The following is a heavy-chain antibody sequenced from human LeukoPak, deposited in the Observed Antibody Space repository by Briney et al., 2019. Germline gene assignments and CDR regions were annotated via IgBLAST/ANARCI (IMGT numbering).Heavy chain of an antibody. CDR1: GGSISSYY. Sequence: SETLSLTCTVSGGSISSYYWSWIRQPPGKGLEWIGYICYSGSTNYNPSLKSRVTISVDTSKNQFSLKLSSVTAADTAVYYCARLFRAKRRDGYKYAFDIWGQGTMVTVSS. J-gene: IGHJ3*02. CDR2: ICYSGST. V-gene: IGHV4-59*08. D-gene: IGHD5-24*01. CDR3: ARLFRAKRRDGYKYAFDI.